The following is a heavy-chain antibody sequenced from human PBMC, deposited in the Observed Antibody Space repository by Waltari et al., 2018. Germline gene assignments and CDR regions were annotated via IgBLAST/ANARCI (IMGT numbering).Heavy chain of an antibody. CDR3: ARDLPADIVVVPAAMGDY. V-gene: IGHV3-7*01. J-gene: IGHJ4*02. CDR2: IKQGGSEK. D-gene: IGHD2-2*01. CDR1: GFTFSSYW. Sequence: EVQLVESGGGLVQPGGSLRLSCAASGFTFSSYWMSWVRQAPGKGLEWVANIKQGGSEKYYVDSVKGRFTISRDNAKNSLYLQMNSLRAEDTAVYYCARDLPADIVVVPAAMGDYWGQGTLVTVSS.